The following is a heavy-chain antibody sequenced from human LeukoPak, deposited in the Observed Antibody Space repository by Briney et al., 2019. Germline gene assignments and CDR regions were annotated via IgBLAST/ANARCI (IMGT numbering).Heavy chain of an antibody. D-gene: IGHD6-13*01. CDR2: INPNSGGT. Sequence: ASVKVSCKASGYTFTSYGISWVRQAPGQGLEWMGWINPNSGGTNYAQKFQGRVTMTRDTSISTAYMELSRLRSDDTAVYYCARTIAAAGHYFDYWGQGTLVTVSS. J-gene: IGHJ4*02. CDR3: ARTIAAAGHYFDY. CDR1: GYTFTSYG. V-gene: IGHV1-2*02.